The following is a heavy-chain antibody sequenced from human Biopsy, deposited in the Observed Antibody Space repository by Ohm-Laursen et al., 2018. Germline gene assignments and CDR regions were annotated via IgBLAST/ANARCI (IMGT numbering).Heavy chain of an antibody. CDR2: IYSSGST. CDR3: ARWTPEYDSSRYYLDAFDI. Sequence: SDTLSLTCSVSGGSLSSYYWSWIRQPAGKGLEWIGRIYSSGSTNYNPSLKSRVTLSMDTSKRQFLLKLSFVTAADTAVYYCARWTPEYDSSRYYLDAFDIWGQGTKVTVSS. D-gene: IGHD3-22*01. CDR1: GGSLSSYY. J-gene: IGHJ3*02. V-gene: IGHV4-4*07.